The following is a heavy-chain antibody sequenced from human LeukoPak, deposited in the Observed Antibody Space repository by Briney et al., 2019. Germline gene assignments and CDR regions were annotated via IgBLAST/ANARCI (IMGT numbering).Heavy chain of an antibody. D-gene: IGHD1-26*01. V-gene: IGHV3-48*03. J-gene: IGHJ4*02. CDR2: ISSSGSTI. CDR1: GFTFSSYE. Sequence: GGSLRLSCAASGFTFSSYEMNWVRQAPGKGLEGVSYISSSGSTISYADSVKGRFTISRDNAKNSLYLQMNSLRAEDTDVYYCARDNSGAFGDSGQGTLVTVSS. CDR3: ARDNSGAFGD.